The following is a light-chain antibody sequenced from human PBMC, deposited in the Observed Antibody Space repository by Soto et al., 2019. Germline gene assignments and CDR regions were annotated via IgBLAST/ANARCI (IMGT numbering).Light chain of an antibody. J-gene: IGKJ3*01. CDR1: QGMSSW. V-gene: IGKV1-12*01. Sequence: DIQMTQSPSSVSASVGDRVTITCRATQGMSSWLAWYQQKPGKAPKLLIYAASSLQSGVTSRFCGSGSGPEFTLTINNLQPEDFATYYCQQANSFPRTFGPGTNVDIK. CDR3: QQANSFPRT. CDR2: AAS.